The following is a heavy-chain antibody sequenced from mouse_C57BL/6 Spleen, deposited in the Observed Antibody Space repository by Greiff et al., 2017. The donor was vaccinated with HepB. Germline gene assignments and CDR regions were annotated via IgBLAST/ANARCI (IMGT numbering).Heavy chain of an antibody. CDR1: GFTFSSYA. CDR2: ISDGGSYT. D-gene: IGHD1-1*01. CDR3: ARDRGYYYGSDWYFDG. V-gene: IGHV5-4*01. Sequence: EVMLVESGGGLVKPGGSLKLSCAASGFTFSSYAMSWVRQTPEKRLEWVATISDGGSYTYYPDNVKGRFTISRDNAKNNLYLQMSHLKSEDTAMYYWARDRGYYYGSDWYFDGWGTGTTVTVSS. J-gene: IGHJ1*03.